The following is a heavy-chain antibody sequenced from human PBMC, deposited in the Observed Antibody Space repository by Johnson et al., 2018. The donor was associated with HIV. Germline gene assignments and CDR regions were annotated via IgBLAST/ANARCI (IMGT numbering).Heavy chain of an antibody. CDR3: ARRGVGATTDAFDL. V-gene: IGHV3-20*04. Sequence: EVQLVESRGGVVRPGGSLRLSCAASGFTFDDYDMSWVRQAPGKGLEWVSGINWNGGSTGYADSVKGRFTISRDNAKNSLYLQMNSLRAEDTALYYCARRGVGATTDAFDLWGQGTMVAVSS. J-gene: IGHJ3*01. CDR1: GFTFDDYD. D-gene: IGHD1-26*01. CDR2: INWNGGST.